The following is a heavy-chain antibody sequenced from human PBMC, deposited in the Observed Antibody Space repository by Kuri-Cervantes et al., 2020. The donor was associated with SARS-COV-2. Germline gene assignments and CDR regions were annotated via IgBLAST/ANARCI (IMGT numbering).Heavy chain of an antibody. CDR3: ARFTDYYDSSGVDY. CDR1: GFTFSSYA. Sequence: GGSLRLSCAASGFTFSSYAISWVRQAPGQGLEWMGGIIPIFGTANYAQKFQGRVTITTDESTSTAYMELSSLRSEDTAVYYCARFTDYYDSSGVDYWGQGILVTVSS. J-gene: IGHJ4*02. V-gene: IGHV1-69*05. D-gene: IGHD3-22*01. CDR2: IIPIFGTA.